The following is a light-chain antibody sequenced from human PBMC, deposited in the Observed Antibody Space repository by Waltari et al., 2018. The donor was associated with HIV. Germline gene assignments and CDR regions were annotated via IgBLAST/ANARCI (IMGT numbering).Light chain of an antibody. Sequence: QSALTQPASVSGSPGQSITISCTGTNSDLGAYNYVSWYQQHPGKAPKLLIYEVSNRPSGFSNRFSGSKSGTPASLTISGLQAEDEADYYCSSYTGTSTLYVFGPGTKVTVL. J-gene: IGLJ1*01. CDR1: NSDLGAYNY. CDR3: SSYTGTSTLYV. CDR2: EVS. V-gene: IGLV2-14*01.